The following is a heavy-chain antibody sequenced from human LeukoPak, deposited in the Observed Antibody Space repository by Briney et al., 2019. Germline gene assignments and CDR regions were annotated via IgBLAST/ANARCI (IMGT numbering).Heavy chain of an antibody. V-gene: IGHV5-51*01. Sequence: GESLKTSSKGSGYSFTSYWIGWVRQMPGKGLEWMGIIYPGDSDTRYSPSFQGQVTISADKSISTAYLKWSSLKASDTAMCYGPRYCSGGSSYSGYYYYGMDVWGQGTTVTVSS. CDR1: GYSFTSYW. CDR2: IYPGDSDT. D-gene: IGHD2-15*01. CDR3: PRYCSGGSSYSGYYYYGMDV. J-gene: IGHJ6*02.